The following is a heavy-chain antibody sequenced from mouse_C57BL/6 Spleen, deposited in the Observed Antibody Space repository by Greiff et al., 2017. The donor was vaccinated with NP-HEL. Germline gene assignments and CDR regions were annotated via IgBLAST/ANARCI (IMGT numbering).Heavy chain of an antibody. CDR2: ISDGGSYT. J-gene: IGHJ2*01. D-gene: IGHD1-1*01. Sequence: DVKLVESGGGLVKPGGSLKLSCAASGFTFSSYAMSWVRQTPEKRLEWVATISDGGSYTYYPDNVKGRFTISRDNAKNNLYLQMSHLKSEDTAMYYCASLYYGSSPFDYWGQGTTLTVSS. CDR1: GFTFSSYA. V-gene: IGHV5-4*03. CDR3: ASLYYGSSPFDY.